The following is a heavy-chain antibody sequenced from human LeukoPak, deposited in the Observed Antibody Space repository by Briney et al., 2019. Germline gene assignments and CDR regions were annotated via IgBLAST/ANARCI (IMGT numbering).Heavy chain of an antibody. D-gene: IGHD3-22*01. CDR1: GFTFSSYS. Sequence: GGSLRLSCAASGFTFSSYSMNWVRQAPGKGLEWVSSISSSSSYIYYADSVKGRFTISRDNAKNSLYLQMNSLRAEDTAVYYCASNHYYDSSGYYREHYYFDYWGQGTLVTVSS. V-gene: IGHV3-21*01. CDR3: ASNHYYDSSGYYREHYYFDY. CDR2: ISSSSSYI. J-gene: IGHJ4*02.